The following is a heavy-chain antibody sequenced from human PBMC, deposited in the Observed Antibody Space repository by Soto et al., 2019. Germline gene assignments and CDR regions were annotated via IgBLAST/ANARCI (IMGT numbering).Heavy chain of an antibody. CDR2: ISGSGGST. D-gene: IGHD4-17*01. CDR1: GFTFSTFA. CDR3: AKGLGDYSYSYYYAMDV. Sequence: EVQLLKSGGGLVHPGGSLRLSCAASGFTFSTFAMNWVRQAPGKGLEWVSGISGSGGSTYYAESVKGRFTISRDNSENTLYLQMNSLRAEDTAAYYCAKGLGDYSYSYYYAMDVWGQGTTVTVSS. V-gene: IGHV3-23*01. J-gene: IGHJ6*02.